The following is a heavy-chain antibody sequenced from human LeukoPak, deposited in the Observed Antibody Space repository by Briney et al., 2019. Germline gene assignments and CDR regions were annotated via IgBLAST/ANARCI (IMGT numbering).Heavy chain of an antibody. CDR3: ARVGYCSSTSCYDAFDI. J-gene: IGHJ3*02. V-gene: IGHV4-4*07. D-gene: IGHD2-2*01. CDR2: IYTSGSS. Sequence: SETLSLTCTVSGGSISSYYWSWIRQPAGKGLEWIGRIYTSGSSNYNPSPKSRVTMSVDTSKNEFSLKLSSVTAADTAVYYCARVGYCSSTSCYDAFDIWGQGTMVTVSS. CDR1: GGSISSYY.